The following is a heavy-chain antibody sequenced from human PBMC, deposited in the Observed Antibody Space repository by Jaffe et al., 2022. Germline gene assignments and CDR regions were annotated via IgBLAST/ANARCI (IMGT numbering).Heavy chain of an antibody. V-gene: IGHV3-66*02. D-gene: IGHD4-17*01. CDR3: ARAPHYGGGYYFDY. CDR1: GFTVSSNY. J-gene: IGHJ4*02. Sequence: EVQLVESGGGLVQPGGSLRLSCAASGFTVSSNYMSWVRQAPGKGLEWVSVIYSGGSTYYADSVKGRFTISRDNSKNTLYLQMNSLRAEDTAVYYCARAPHYGGGYYFDYWGQGTLVTVSS. CDR2: IYSGGST.